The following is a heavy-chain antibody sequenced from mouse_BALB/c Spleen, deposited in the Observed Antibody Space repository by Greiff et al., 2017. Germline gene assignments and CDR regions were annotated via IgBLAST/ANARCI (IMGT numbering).Heavy chain of an antibody. CDR2: ISYDGSN. Sequence: EESGPGLVKPSQSLSLTCSVTGYSITSGYYWNWIRQFPGNKLEWMGYISYDGSNNYNPSLKNRISITRDTSKNQFFLKLNSVTTEDTATYYCARAGNYGFAYWGQGTLVTVSA. D-gene: IGHD2-1*01. J-gene: IGHJ3*01. CDR3: ARAGNYGFAY. V-gene: IGHV3-6*02. CDR1: GYSITSGYY.